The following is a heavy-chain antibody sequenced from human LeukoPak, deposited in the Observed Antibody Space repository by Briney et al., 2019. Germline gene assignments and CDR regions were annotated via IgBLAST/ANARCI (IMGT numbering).Heavy chain of an antibody. CDR1: GFTFSSYA. Sequence: GGSLRLSCAASGFTFSSYAMSWVRQAPGKGLEGVSVISGSGGSTYYADSVKGRFTISRDNSKNTLYLQMNSLRAEDTAVYYCAKDLPSGTYWRGDFDYWGQGTLVTVSS. V-gene: IGHV3-23*01. D-gene: IGHD1-26*01. CDR3: AKDLPSGTYWRGDFDY. CDR2: ISGSGGST. J-gene: IGHJ4*02.